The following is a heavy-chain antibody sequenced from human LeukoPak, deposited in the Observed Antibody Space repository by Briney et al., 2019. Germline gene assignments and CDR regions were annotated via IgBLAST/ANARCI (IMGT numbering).Heavy chain of an antibody. V-gene: IGHV3-30*04. CDR2: ISYDGSNK. J-gene: IGHJ5*02. CDR1: GFTFSSYA. D-gene: IGHD3-3*01. CDR3: AQTYPGTSTIFGPRFDP. Sequence: GGSLRLSCAASGFTFSSYAMHWVRQAPGKGLEWVAVISYDGSNKYYADSVKGRFTISRDNSKNTLYLQMNSLRAEDTAVYHCAQTYPGTSTIFGPRFDPWGQGTLVTVSS.